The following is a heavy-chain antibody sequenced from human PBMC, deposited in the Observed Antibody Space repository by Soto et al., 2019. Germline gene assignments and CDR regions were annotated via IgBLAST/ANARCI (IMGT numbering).Heavy chain of an antibody. CDR3: ARVRGDSYYYYGMDV. J-gene: IGHJ6*02. CDR2: IYYSGST. Sequence: QVQLQESGPGLVKPSQTLSLTCTVSGGSISSGGYYWSWIRQHPGKGLEWIGYIYYSGSTYYNPYLQRRVTISGDPSKNQFSLKLSSVTAADTAVYYCARVRGDSYYYYGMDVWGHGTTVTVSS. CDR1: GGSISSGGYY. V-gene: IGHV4-31*03. D-gene: IGHD3-10*01.